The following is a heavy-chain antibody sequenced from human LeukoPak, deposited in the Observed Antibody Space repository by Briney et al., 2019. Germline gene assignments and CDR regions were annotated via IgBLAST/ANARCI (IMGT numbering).Heavy chain of an antibody. D-gene: IGHD3-10*01. CDR2: ISSSSSYI. J-gene: IGHJ3*02. CDR3: ARVKGSGSYRGGDAFDI. V-gene: IGHV3-21*01. CDR1: GFTFSSYS. Sequence: GGSLRLSCAASGFTFSSYSMNWVRQAPGKGLEWVSSISSSSSYIYYADSVKGRFTISRDNAKNSLYLQMNSLRAEDTAVYYCARVKGSGSYRGGDAFDIWGQGTMVTVSS.